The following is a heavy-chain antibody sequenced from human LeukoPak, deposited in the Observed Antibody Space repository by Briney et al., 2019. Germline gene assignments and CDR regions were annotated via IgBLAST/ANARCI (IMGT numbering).Heavy chain of an antibody. CDR2: IFVGSGNT. J-gene: IGHJ4*02. Sequence: SVKVSCKASGFTFTSSVVQWARQARGQRLEWIGWIFVGSGNTNYAQKFRERVTITRDMSTSTAYMELSSLRFEDTAVYYCAADRAGSYLRFVYWGQGTPVTVSS. CDR1: GFTFTSSV. CDR3: AADRAGSYLRFVY. D-gene: IGHD3-10*01. V-gene: IGHV1-58*01.